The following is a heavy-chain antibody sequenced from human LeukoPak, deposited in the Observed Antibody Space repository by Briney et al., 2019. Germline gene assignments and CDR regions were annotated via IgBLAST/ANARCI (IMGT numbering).Heavy chain of an antibody. V-gene: IGHV4-39*01. CDR2: IYYSGST. Sequence: ASETLSLTCTVSGGSISSSSYYWGWIRQPPGKGLEWIGSIYYSGSTYYNPSLKSRVTISVDTSKNQFSLKLSSVTAADTAVYYCARRHARAYYYYYGMDVWGQGTTVTVSS. CDR3: ARRHARAYYYYYGMDV. CDR1: GGSISSSSYY. J-gene: IGHJ6*02.